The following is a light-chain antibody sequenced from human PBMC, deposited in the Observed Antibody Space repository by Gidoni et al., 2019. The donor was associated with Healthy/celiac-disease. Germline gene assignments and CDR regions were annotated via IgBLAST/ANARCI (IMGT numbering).Light chain of an antibody. Sequence: DIQMTQSHSSLSASVGDRATIPCRAIQSISSYLNWYQQKPGKAPKLLIYAASSVQSGVPSRFSGSGSGTDFTLTISRLQPEDFATYYCQQSYSTPRTFGPGTKVDIK. V-gene: IGKV1-39*01. J-gene: IGKJ3*01. CDR3: QQSYSTPRT. CDR2: AAS. CDR1: QSISSY.